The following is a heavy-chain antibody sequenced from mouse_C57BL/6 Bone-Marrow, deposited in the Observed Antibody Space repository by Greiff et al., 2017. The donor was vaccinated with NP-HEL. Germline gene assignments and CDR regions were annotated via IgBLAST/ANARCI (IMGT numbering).Heavy chain of an antibody. CDR1: GYTFTDYY. CDR2: IYPGSGNT. J-gene: IGHJ2*01. D-gene: IGHD4-1*01. V-gene: IGHV1-76*01. CDR3: ALNWGYFDY. Sequence: QVQLQQSGAELVRPGASVKLSCKASGYTFTDYYINWVKQRPGQGLEWIARIYPGSGNTYYNEKFKGKATLTAEKSSSTAYMQLSSLTSEDSAVYFCALNWGYFDYWGQGTTLTVSS.